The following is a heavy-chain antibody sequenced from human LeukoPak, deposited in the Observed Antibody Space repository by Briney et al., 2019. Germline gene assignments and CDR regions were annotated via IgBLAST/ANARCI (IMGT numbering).Heavy chain of an antibody. Sequence: SETLSLTCAVSGYSISSGYYWGWIRQPPGKGLEWIGSIYHSGSTYYNPSLKSRVTISVDTSKNQFSLKLSSVTAADTAVYYCARALGYVFWSGYYAGNWFDPWGQETLVTVSS. D-gene: IGHD3-3*01. V-gene: IGHV4-38-2*01. CDR1: GYSISSGYY. CDR2: IYHSGST. CDR3: ARALGYVFWSGYYAGNWFDP. J-gene: IGHJ5*02.